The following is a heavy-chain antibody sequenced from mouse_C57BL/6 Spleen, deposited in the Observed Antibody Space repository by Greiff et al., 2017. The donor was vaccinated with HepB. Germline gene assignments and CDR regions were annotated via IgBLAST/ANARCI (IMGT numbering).Heavy chain of an antibody. Sequence: VKVVESGPGLVQPSQSLSITCTVSGFSLTSYGVHWVRQSPGKGLEWLGVIWSGGSTDYNAAFISRLSISKDNSKSQVFFKMNSLQADDTAIYYCARDGNYVGWYFDVWGTGTTVTVSS. CDR1: GFSLTSYG. V-gene: IGHV2-2*01. D-gene: IGHD2-1*01. CDR3: ARDGNYVGWYFDV. CDR2: IWSGGST. J-gene: IGHJ1*03.